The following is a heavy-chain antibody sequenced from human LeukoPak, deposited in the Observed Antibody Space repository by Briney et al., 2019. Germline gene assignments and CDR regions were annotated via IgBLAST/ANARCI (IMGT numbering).Heavy chain of an antibody. CDR2: ISYDGSNK. CDR1: GFTLSSYA. Sequence: GSLRPSCAAPGFTLSSYAMPWVRQASGQGLEWVAVISYDGSNKYYADSVKGRFTISRDNSKNTLYLQMDSLRAEDTAVYYCARGYSSSWYSWFDPWGQGTLVTVSS. CDR3: ARGYSSSWYSWFDP. V-gene: IGHV3-30-3*01. D-gene: IGHD6-13*01. J-gene: IGHJ5*02.